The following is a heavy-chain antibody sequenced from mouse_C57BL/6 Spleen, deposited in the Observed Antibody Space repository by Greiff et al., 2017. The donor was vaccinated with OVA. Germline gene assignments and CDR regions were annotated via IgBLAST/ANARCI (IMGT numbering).Heavy chain of an antibody. J-gene: IGHJ2*01. Sequence: EVQLQESGPELVKPGASVKIPCKASGYTFTDYNMDWVKQSHGKSLEWIGDINPNNGGTIYNQKFKGKATLTVDKSSSTAYMELRSLTSEDTAVYYCARSPYDYDYFDYWGQGTTLTVSS. V-gene: IGHV1-18*01. D-gene: IGHD2-4*01. CDR1: GYTFTDYN. CDR3: ARSPYDYDYFDY. CDR2: INPNNGGT.